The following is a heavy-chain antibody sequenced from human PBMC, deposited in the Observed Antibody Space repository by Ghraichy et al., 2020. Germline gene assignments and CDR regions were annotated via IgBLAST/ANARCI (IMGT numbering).Heavy chain of an antibody. D-gene: IGHD2-2*01. J-gene: IGHJ5*02. CDR1: GGSISSYY. Sequence: SETLSLTCSVSGGSISSYYWSWIRQPAGKGLEWIGHIYTSGSTNYNPSLKSRVTMSVDTSKNQFSLRLNSLIAADTAVYYCARVHTYAYSSTDWFDPWGQGTLVTVSS. V-gene: IGHV4-4*07. CDR2: IYTSGST. CDR3: ARVHTYAYSSTDWFDP.